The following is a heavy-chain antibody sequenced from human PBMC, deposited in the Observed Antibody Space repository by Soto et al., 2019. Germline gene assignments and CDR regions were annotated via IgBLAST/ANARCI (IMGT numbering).Heavy chain of an antibody. CDR3: ARASVAPRRDYYYGMDV. CDR2: TFYRAKWYN. CDR1: GDSVSSNSAA. J-gene: IGHJ6*02. Sequence: SPTLSLTCAISGDSVSSNSAAWHWIRQSPSRGLEWLGRTFYRAKWYNDYAVSVKSRITITPDTSKNQFSLQLSSVTPEDTAVYYCARASVAPRRDYYYGMDVWGQGTTVTVSS. D-gene: IGHD6-6*01. V-gene: IGHV6-1*01.